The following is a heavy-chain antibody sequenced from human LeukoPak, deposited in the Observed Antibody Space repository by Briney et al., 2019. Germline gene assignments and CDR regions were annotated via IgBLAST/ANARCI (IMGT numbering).Heavy chain of an antibody. CDR1: GGSISSGSYY. CDR3: ARDNYYDSSGP. Sequence: SQTLSLTCTVSGGSISSGSYYWSWIRQPAGKGLEWIGRIYTSGSTNYSPSLKSRVTISVDTSKNQFSLKLSSVTAADTAVYYCARDNYYDSSGPWGQGTLVTVSS. V-gene: IGHV4-61*02. D-gene: IGHD3-22*01. J-gene: IGHJ5*02. CDR2: IYTSGST.